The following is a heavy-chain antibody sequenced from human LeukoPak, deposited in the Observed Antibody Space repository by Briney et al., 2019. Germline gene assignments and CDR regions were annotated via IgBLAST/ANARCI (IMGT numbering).Heavy chain of an antibody. CDR3: ASSHYYYYMDV. CDR1: ALSFSTYS. J-gene: IGHJ6*03. CDR2: IGSSSSYI. Sequence: GGSLRLSCVASALSFSTYSMNWVRQAPGKGLEWVSSIGSSSSYIYYADSVKGRFTISRDNAQNSLYLQMISLRAEDTAVYYCASSHYYYYMDVWGKGTTVTVSS. V-gene: IGHV3-21*01.